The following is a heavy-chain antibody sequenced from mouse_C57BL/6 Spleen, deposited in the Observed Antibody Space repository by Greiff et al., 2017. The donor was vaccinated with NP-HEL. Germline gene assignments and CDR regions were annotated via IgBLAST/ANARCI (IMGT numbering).Heavy chain of an antibody. J-gene: IGHJ1*03. CDR3: AREGYYPYWYFDV. CDR2: IYPGSGNT. V-gene: IGHV1-76*01. D-gene: IGHD2-3*01. CDR1: GYTFTDYY. Sequence: VHLVESGAELVRPGASVKLSCKASGYTFTDYYINWVKQRPGQGLEWIARIYPGSGNTYYNEKFKGKATLTAEKSSSTAYMQLSSLTSEDSAVYFCAREGYYPYWYFDVWGTGTTVTVSS.